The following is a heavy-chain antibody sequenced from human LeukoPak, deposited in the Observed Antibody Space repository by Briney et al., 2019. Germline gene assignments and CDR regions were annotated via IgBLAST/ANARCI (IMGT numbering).Heavy chain of an antibody. CDR2: IYTSGST. J-gene: IGHJ6*02. CDR1: GGSISSGSYY. Sequence: SETLSLTCTVSGGSISSGSYYWSWIRQPAGKGLEWIGRIYTSGSTNDNPSLKSRVTISVDTSKNQFSLKLSSVTAADTAVYYCARGCSYGTDYYCGMDVWGQGTTVTVSS. CDR3: ARGCSYGTDYYCGMDV. V-gene: IGHV4-61*02. D-gene: IGHD5-18*01.